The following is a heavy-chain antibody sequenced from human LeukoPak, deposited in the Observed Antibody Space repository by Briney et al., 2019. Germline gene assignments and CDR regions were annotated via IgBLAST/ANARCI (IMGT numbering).Heavy chain of an antibody. J-gene: IGHJ2*01. V-gene: IGHV4-34*01. CDR1: GGSFSGYY. CDR2: INHSGST. Sequence: PSETLSLTCAVYGGSFSGYYWSWIRQPPGKGLEWIGEINHSGSTNYNPSLKSRVTISVDTSKNQFSLKLSSVTAADTAVYYCASPPSGRYLDLWGRGTLVTVSS. D-gene: IGHD3-16*01. CDR3: ASPPSGRYLDL.